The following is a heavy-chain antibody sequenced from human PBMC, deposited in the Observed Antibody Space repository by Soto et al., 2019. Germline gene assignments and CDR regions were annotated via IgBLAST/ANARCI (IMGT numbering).Heavy chain of an antibody. D-gene: IGHD1-26*01. CDR1: GFTFSSYW. CDR2: IKQDGSEK. V-gene: IGHV3-7*01. J-gene: IGHJ3*02. CDR3: ASGSYYLSYAFDI. Sequence: GGSLRLSCAASGFTFSSYWMSWVRQAPGKGLEWVANIKQDGSEKYYVDSVKGRFTISRDNAKNSLYLQMNSLRAEDTAVYYCASGSYYLSYAFDIWGQGTMVTVSS.